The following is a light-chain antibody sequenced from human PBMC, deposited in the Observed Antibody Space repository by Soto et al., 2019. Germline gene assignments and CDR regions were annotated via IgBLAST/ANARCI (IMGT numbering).Light chain of an antibody. Sequence: IPLTQSPSSLSASVGDIVTITCRASQGISSYLAWYQQKPGKAPQLLIYTASTMQSGVPSRFSGSGSGTDFTLTISSLQPEDFATYYRQQLNSYPFTIGPGTKVDIK. V-gene: IGKV1-9*01. CDR2: TAS. J-gene: IGKJ3*01. CDR3: QQLNSYPFT. CDR1: QGISSY.